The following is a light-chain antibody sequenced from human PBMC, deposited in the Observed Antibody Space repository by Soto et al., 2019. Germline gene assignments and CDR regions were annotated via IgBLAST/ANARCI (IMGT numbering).Light chain of an antibody. CDR1: QSVTNDY. Sequence: DIVVTQSPGTLSLPPGEGATLSCRASQSVTNDYVAWYQLKPGQAPRLLISGASIRATGIPGRFSGSGSGTDFTLTISRLEPEDFAVYSCQQYGHTPYTFGQGTKLEI. CDR3: QQYGHTPYT. J-gene: IGKJ2*01. V-gene: IGKV3-20*01. CDR2: GAS.